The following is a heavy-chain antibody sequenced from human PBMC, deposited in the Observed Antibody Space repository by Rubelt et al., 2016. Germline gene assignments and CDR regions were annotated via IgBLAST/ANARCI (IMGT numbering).Heavy chain of an antibody. Sequence: QVQLQESGPGLVKPSETLSLTCTVSGGSISSYYWSWIRQPPGKGLEWIGYIYYSGSTNYNPSLKSRVTISVDTSKNQFSLKLSSVTAADTAVYYCAREGPAGQHWGQGTLVTVSS. CDR1: GGSISSYY. V-gene: IGHV4-59*12. CDR2: IYYSGST. J-gene: IGHJ1*01. CDR3: AREGPAGQH.